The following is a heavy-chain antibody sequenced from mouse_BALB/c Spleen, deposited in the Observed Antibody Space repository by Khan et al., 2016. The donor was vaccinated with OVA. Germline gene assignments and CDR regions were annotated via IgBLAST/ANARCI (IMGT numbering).Heavy chain of an antibody. CDR3: ARSYDCYAMYD. CDR1: GYSFTGYF. J-gene: IGHJ4*01. V-gene: IGHV1-20*02. Sequence: EVQLQESGPELVKPGASVKISCKASGYSFTGYFMNWVMQSHGKSLEWIGRINPYNGDTFYNQKFKGKATLTVDKSSSTAHMELRSLASEDSAVYYCARSYDCYAMYDWGQGTSVTVSS. CDR2: INPYNGDT. D-gene: IGHD1-1*02.